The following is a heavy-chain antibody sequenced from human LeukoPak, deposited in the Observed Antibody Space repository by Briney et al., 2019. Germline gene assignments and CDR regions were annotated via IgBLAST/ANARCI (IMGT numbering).Heavy chain of an antibody. V-gene: IGHV4-4*02. D-gene: IGHD3-22*01. CDR3: ATYYESSGYRLDY. J-gene: IGHJ4*02. Sequence: SETLSLTCAVFGVSISSSNWWTWVRQPPGKGLEWIGEIFHSGSTNYNPSLKSRVTMSLDKSKNQFSLQLNSVTATDTAVYYCATYYESSGYRLDYWGQGTLVTVSS. CDR2: IFHSGST. CDR1: GVSISSSNW.